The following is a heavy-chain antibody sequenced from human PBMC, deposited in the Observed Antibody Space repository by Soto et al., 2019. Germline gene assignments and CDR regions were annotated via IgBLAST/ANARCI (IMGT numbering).Heavy chain of an antibody. D-gene: IGHD3-10*01. CDR2: IIPIFGTA. J-gene: IGHJ5*02. V-gene: IGHV1-69*12. Sequence: QVQLVQSGAEVKKPGSSVKVSCKASGGTLSSYAISWVRQAPGQGLEWLGGIIPIFGTANHAQKFQGRVTITADESSSTAYMELSSLRSEDTAVYYCASSITMVRGNNWFDPCGQGTLVTVSA. CDR3: ASSITMVRGNNWFDP. CDR1: GGTLSSYA.